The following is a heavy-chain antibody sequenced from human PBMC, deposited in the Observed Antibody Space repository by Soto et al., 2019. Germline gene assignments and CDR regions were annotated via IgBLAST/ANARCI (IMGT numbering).Heavy chain of an antibody. CDR1: GYTFTNYG. Sequence: ASVKVSCKASGYTFTNYGVTWVRQPPGQGLEWMGWISAYTDNPNYAQKFQGRGTMTIDTATTTAYMDLRSLTSDDTAVYYCARVIPGAEAWFGPWGQGTLVTVSS. D-gene: IGHD2-2*01. CDR2: ISAYTDNP. V-gene: IGHV1-18*01. CDR3: ARVIPGAEAWFGP. J-gene: IGHJ5*02.